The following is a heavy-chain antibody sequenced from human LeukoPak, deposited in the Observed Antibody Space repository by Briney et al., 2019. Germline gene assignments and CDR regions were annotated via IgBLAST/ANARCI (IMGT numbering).Heavy chain of an antibody. J-gene: IGHJ4*02. CDR1: GFTFSSFW. CDR2: IKHDGSEK. Sequence: GGSLRLSCAASGFTFSSFWMSWVRQAPGKGLEWVANIKHDGSEKYYLASVKGRFIISRDSAKNSLPLQMNSLRAEDTAVYYCTRDDAYFMDSWGQGTLVTVSS. CDR3: TRDDAYFMDS. D-gene: IGHD3-16*01. V-gene: IGHV3-7*01.